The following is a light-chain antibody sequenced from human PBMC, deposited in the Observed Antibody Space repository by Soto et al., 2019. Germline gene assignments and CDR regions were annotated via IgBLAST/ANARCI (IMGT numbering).Light chain of an antibody. CDR3: QSYDSSLSVSYV. CDR2: GNS. CDR1: SSNIGAGYE. J-gene: IGLJ1*01. Sequence: QSVLTQPPSVSGAPGQRVTISCSGSSSNIGAGYEVHWYQQLPGTAPKLLIYGNSNRPSGVPDRFSGSKSGTSASLAITGLQAEDEADYYCQSYDSSLSVSYVFGTGTKVTVL. V-gene: IGLV1-40*01.